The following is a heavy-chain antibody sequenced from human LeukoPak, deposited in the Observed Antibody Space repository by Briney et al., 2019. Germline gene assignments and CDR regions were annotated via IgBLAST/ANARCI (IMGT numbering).Heavy chain of an antibody. J-gene: IGHJ4*02. CDR3: AKGTIFGVVTLSYFDY. CDR2: ISGSGGST. V-gene: IGHV3-23*01. D-gene: IGHD3-3*01. Sequence: GGSLRLSCAASGFTVSSNYMSLVRQAPGKGLEWVSAISGSGGSTYYADSVKGRFTISRDNSKNTLYLQMNSLRAEDTAVYYCAKGTIFGVVTLSYFDYWGQGTLVTVSS. CDR1: GFTVSSNY.